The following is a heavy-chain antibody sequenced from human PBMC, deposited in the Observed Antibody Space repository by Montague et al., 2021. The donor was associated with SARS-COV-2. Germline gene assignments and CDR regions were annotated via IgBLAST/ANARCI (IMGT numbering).Heavy chain of an antibody. CDR2: INHSGST. V-gene: IGHV4-34*01. CDR3: ARGAPTITMIVVVFTGAGWYFDL. D-gene: IGHD3-22*01. CDR1: GGSFSGYY. Sequence: SETLSLTCAVHGGSFSGYYWSWIRQPPGKGLEWIGEINHSGSTNYNPSLKSRVSISVDTSKDQFSLKLSSVTAADTAVYYCARGAPTITMIVVVFTGAGWYFDLGGRGTLVTVSS. J-gene: IGHJ2*01.